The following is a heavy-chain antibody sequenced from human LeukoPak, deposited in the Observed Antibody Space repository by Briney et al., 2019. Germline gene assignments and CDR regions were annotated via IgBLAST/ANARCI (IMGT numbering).Heavy chain of an antibody. CDR3: ARDRGAAAGLLDY. CDR1: GGSISSSIYY. Sequence: SETLSLTCTVSGGSISSSIYYWGWIRQPPGKGLEWIGSIYYRGSTSYNPSLKSRVTISVDTSKKQVSLKLTSVTAADTAVYYCARDRGAAAGLLDYWGQGTLVTVSS. D-gene: IGHD6-13*01. V-gene: IGHV4-39*02. CDR2: IYYRGST. J-gene: IGHJ4*02.